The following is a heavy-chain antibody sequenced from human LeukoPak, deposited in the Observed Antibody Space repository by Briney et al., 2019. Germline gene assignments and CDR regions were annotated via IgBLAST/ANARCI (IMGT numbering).Heavy chain of an antibody. CDR1: GFTFSSYA. D-gene: IGHD3-22*01. J-gene: IGHJ4*02. CDR2: ISGSGGST. V-gene: IGHV3-23*01. Sequence: GGSLRLSCAASGFTFSSYAMSWVRQAPGKGLEWVSAISGSGGSTYYADSVKGRFTISRDNSKNTLYLQMNSLRAEDTALYYCAKDTTYYYDSSGYRFDYWGQGTLVTVSS. CDR3: AKDTTYYYDSSGYRFDY.